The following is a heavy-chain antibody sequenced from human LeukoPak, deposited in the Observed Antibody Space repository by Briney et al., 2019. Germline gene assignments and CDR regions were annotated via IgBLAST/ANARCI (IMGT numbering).Heavy chain of an antibody. CDR3: AKSGGYGLIDK. CDR1: GFTFDDYG. D-gene: IGHD1-26*01. CDR2: IYYTGST. Sequence: GSLRLSCAASGFTFDDYGMSWVRQAPGKGLEWIGNIYYTGSTYYNVSLNSRVTISIDTSKNLFSLRLNSMTAADTAVYYCAKSGGYGLIDKWGQGTLVTVSS. J-gene: IGHJ4*02. V-gene: IGHV4-34*08.